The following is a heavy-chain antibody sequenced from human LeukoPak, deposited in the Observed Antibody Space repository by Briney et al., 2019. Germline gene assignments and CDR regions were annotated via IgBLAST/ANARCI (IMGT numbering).Heavy chain of an antibody. D-gene: IGHD2-21*02. CDR1: GFTFSEYA. CDR3: AKPACGGDCSPSDAFDI. CDR2: ISGSGGST. J-gene: IGHJ3*02. V-gene: IGHV3-23*01. Sequence: GGSLRISCAASGFTFSEYAMSWVRQAPGKGLEWVSAISGSGGSTYYADSVKGRFTISRDNSKNTLYLQMNSLRAEDTAVYYCAKPACGGDCSPSDAFDIWGQGTMVTVSS.